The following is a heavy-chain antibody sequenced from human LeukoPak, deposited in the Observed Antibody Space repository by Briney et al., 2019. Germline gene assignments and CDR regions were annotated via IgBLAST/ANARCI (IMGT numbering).Heavy chain of an antibody. D-gene: IGHD1-1*01. J-gene: IGHJ4*02. V-gene: IGHV4-59*08. Sequence: PSETLSLTCTVSGGSISSYYWSWIRQPPGKGLEWIGYIYYSGSTNYNPSLKSRVTISVDTSKNQFSLKLSSVTAADTAVYYCARGRFRVQNPKTREFDYWGQGTLVTVSS. CDR3: ARGRFRVQNPKTREFDY. CDR2: IYYSGST. CDR1: GGSISSYY.